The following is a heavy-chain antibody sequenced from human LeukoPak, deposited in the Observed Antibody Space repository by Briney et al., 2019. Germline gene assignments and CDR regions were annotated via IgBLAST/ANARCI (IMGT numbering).Heavy chain of an antibody. V-gene: IGHV4-34*01. CDR1: GGSFSGYY. CDR2: INHSGST. J-gene: IGHJ4*02. D-gene: IGHD2-2*01. CDR3: ARGGVVPAVRGYYFDY. Sequence: SETLSLTCAVYGGSFSGYYWSWIRQPPGKGLEWIGEINHSGSTNYNPSLKSRVTISVDTSKNQFSLKLSSVTAADTAVYYCARGGVVPAVRGYYFDYWGQGTLVTASS.